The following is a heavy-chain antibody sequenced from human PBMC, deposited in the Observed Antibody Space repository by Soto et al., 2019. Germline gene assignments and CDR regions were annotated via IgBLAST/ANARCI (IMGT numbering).Heavy chain of an antibody. Sequence: GPDMPSETLSLTCTVSGGSISSSSYYWGWIRQPPGKGLEWIGSIYYSGSTYYNPSLKSRVTISVDTSKNQFSLKLSSVTAADTAVYYCAIHSIAARPGSEHAFDIWGQGTMVTVSS. D-gene: IGHD6-6*01. CDR2: IYYSGST. CDR1: GGSISSSSYY. CDR3: AIHSIAARPGSEHAFDI. J-gene: IGHJ3*02. V-gene: IGHV4-39*01.